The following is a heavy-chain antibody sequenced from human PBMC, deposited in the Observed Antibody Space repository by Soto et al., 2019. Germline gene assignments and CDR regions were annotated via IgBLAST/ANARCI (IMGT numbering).Heavy chain of an antibody. V-gene: IGHV4-59*08. Sequence: QVQLQESGPGLVKPSETLSLTCTVSGGSISSYYWCWIRQPPGKGLEWIGYIYYSGSTNYNPSLKSPVTISVNTSKNQCSPELSSVTAADTTVYYCASRWGGVFDIWAQGTMVTVSS. CDR3: ASRWGGVFDI. J-gene: IGHJ3*02. CDR1: GGSISSYY. D-gene: IGHD1-26*01. CDR2: IYYSGST.